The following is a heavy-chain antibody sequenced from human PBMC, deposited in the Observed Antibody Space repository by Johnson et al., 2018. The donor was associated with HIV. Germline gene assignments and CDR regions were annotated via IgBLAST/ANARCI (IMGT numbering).Heavy chain of an antibody. CDR2: IRYDGSNK. Sequence: VQLVESGGGVVQPGGSLRLSCAASGFPFSNYGMHLVRQAPGKGIEWVAFIRYDGSNKYSADSVKGRFTISRDNSKNTMYLQMNSLRAEDTAILYCAKGIEAGWQVDAVEIWGQGTMVAVSS. J-gene: IGHJ3*02. CDR1: GFPFSNYG. CDR3: AKGIEAGWQVDAVEI. V-gene: IGHV3-30*02. D-gene: IGHD6-19*01.